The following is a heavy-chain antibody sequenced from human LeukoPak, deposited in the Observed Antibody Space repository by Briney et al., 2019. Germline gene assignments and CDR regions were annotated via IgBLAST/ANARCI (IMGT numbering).Heavy chain of an antibody. CDR3: ARDVPYGYGMDV. CDR1: GGSISSYY. J-gene: IGHJ6*02. V-gene: IGHV4-59*01. D-gene: IGHD3-10*01. CDR2: IYYSGST. Sequence: SETLSLTCTVSGGSISSYYWSWIRQPPGKGLEWIGYIYYSGSTNYNPSLKSRVTISVDTSKNQFSLKLSSVTAADTAVYYCARDVPYGYGMDVWGQETTVTVSS.